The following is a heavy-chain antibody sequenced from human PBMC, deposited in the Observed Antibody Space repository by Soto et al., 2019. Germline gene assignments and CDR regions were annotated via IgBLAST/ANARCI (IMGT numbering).Heavy chain of an antibody. D-gene: IGHD6-19*01. J-gene: IGHJ5*02. CDR1: GGSLSEYY. CDR2: INHIGRT. V-gene: IGHV4-34*01. Sequence: SETLSLTCAVHGGSLSEYYWSWIRQSPGKGLEWVGEINHIGRTNYNPSLKSRVTMSVDTSKNQFSLKLTSVTAADTAVYYCACQWLIHWFDPWGQGTPVTVSS. CDR3: ACQWLIHWFDP.